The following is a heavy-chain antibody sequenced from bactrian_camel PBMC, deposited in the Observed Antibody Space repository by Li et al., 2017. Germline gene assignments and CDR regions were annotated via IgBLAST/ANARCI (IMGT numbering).Heavy chain of an antibody. CDR3: ARKRRFGSCIDDMTAGDY. J-gene: IGHJ4*01. CDR2: MDITGLGT. Sequence: VQLVESGGGSVQPGGSLRLSCSASGHTYCMAWFRQAPGKERERVASMDITGLGTRYADSVKGRFTISRDNPKTVYLEMNNLQPEDTAMYYCARKRRFGSCIDDMTAGDYWGQGTQVTVS. D-gene: IGHD5*01. V-gene: IGHV3S40*01. CDR1: GHTYC.